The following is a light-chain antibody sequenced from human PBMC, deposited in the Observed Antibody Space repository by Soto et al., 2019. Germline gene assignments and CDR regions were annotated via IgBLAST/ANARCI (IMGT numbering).Light chain of an antibody. CDR3: QQANGSPIT. CDR1: QGISSW. J-gene: IGKJ5*01. CDR2: AAS. Sequence: DIQMTQSQSSVSASVGDRVTITSRASQGISSWLAWYQKKPGKAPNLLIYAASSLQSGVPSRFSGSESGTDFTLTISSLQPEDCAIVFCQQANGSPITFGQGTRLEI. V-gene: IGKV1-12*01.